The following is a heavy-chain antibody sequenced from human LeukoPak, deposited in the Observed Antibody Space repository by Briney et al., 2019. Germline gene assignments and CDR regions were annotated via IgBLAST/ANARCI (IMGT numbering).Heavy chain of an antibody. CDR3: ATADCSSTSCQLYYFDY. D-gene: IGHD2-2*01. Sequence: ASVKVSCKVSGYTLTELSMHWVRQAPGKGLEWMGGFDPEDGETIYAQKFQGRVTMTEDTSTDTAYMELSSLRSGDTAVYYCATADCSSTSCQLYYFDYWGQGTLVTVSS. CDR1: GYTLTELS. V-gene: IGHV1-24*01. J-gene: IGHJ4*02. CDR2: FDPEDGET.